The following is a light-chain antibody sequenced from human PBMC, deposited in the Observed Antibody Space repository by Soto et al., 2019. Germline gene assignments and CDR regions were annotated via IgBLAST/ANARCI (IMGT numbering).Light chain of an antibody. Sequence: NVVTQSPGTLAVSPGETATISXRASCSFNCNFAWYQQKPAXXTRIXXXDQXTRATAVPARFSGSGSGKDSALTISSLQSEDFAVSYCQHYDNWPTGTFGQGTRLEIK. CDR2: DQX. CDR3: QHYDNWPTGT. J-gene: IGKJ5*01. V-gene: IGKV3-15*01. CDR1: CSFNCN.